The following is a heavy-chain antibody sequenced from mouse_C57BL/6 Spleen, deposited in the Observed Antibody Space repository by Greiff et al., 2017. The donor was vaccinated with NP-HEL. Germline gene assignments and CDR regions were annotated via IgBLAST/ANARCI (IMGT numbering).Heavy chain of an antibody. CDR2: IDPSDSYT. D-gene: IGHD2-3*01. CDR3: ASYDGSLEDYFDY. V-gene: IGHV1-59*01. J-gene: IGHJ2*01. Sequence: QVQLQQPGAELVRPGTSVKLSCKASGYTFTSYWMHWVKQRPGQGLEWIGVIDPSDSYTNYNQKFKGKATLTVDTSSSTAYMQLSSLTSEDSAVYYCASYDGSLEDYFDYWGQGTTLTVSS. CDR1: GYTFTSYW.